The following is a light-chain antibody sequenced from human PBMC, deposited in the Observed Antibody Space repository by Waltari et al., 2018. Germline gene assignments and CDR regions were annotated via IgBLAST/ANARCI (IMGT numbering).Light chain of an antibody. CDR3: QQYSKWPLT. CDR2: GAS. J-gene: IGKJ4*01. V-gene: IGKV3-15*01. Sequence: EILMTQSPATLSVSPGERVTLSCRASQTVTNDLAWYQQKLGQGPRLLIHGASTRATGIPARFSDSGSGTDFTLTISSLQSEDFAVYYCQQYSKWPLTFGGGTKVEIK. CDR1: QTVTND.